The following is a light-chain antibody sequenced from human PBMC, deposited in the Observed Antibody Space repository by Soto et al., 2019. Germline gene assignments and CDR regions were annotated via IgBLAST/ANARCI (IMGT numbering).Light chain of an antibody. CDR3: QHYNSYSEA. CDR1: QGIGNY. J-gene: IGKJ1*01. CDR2: TSS. Sequence: DIQMTPSPSSLSASVGDRVTITCRASQGIGNYLAWYQQKPGKVPKLLIYTSSTLQSGVPSRFSGSGSGTEFTLTISSLQPDDFATYYCQHYNSYSEAFGQGTKVDIK. V-gene: IGKV1-27*01.